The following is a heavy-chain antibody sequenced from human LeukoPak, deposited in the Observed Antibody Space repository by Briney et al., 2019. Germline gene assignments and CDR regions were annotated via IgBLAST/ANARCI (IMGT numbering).Heavy chain of an antibody. CDR1: GFTLSSYG. CDR2: ISYDGSNK. V-gene: IGHV3-30*18. Sequence: GRSLRLSCAASGFTLSSYGMHWVRQAPGKGLEWVAVISYDGSNKYYADSAKGRFTISRDNSKNTLYLQMNSLRAEDTAVYYCANLDYWGQGTLVTVSS. CDR3: ANLDY. J-gene: IGHJ4*02.